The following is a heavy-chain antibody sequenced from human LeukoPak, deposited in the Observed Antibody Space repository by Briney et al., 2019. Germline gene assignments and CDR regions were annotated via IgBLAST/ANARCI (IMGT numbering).Heavy chain of an antibody. CDR1: GYTFTSYD. J-gene: IGHJ6*03. V-gene: IGHV1-8*01. Sequence: ASVKVSCKASGYTFTSYDINWVRQATGQGLEWMGWMNPNSGNTGYAQEFQGRVTMTRNTSISTAYMELSSLRSEDTAVYYCARVVLGIYYYYMDVWGKGTTVTVSS. D-gene: IGHD2-15*01. CDR3: ARVVLGIYYYYMDV. CDR2: MNPNSGNT.